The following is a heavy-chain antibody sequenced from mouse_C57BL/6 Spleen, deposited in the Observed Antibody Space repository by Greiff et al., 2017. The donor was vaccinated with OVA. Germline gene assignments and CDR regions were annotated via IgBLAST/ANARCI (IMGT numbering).Heavy chain of an antibody. V-gene: IGHV5-9*01. CDR1: GFTFSSYT. Sequence: EVQLVESGGGLVKPGGSLKLSCAASGFTFSSYTMSWVRQTPEKRLEWVANISGGGGNTYYPDSVKGRFTISRDNATNTLYLQLRSLRSEDTALYYCARLATVVLNWYFDVWGTGTTVTVSS. D-gene: IGHD1-1*01. CDR3: ARLATVVLNWYFDV. CDR2: ISGGGGNT. J-gene: IGHJ1*03.